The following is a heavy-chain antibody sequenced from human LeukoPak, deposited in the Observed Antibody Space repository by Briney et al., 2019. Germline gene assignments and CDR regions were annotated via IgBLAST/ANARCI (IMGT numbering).Heavy chain of an antibody. CDR1: GGSFSGYY. D-gene: IGHD6-19*01. CDR2: INHSGST. CDR3: ARQGSGWYSSFYGMDV. Sequence: PSETLSLTCAVYGGSFSGYYWSWIRQPPGKGLEWIGEINHSGSTNYNPSLKSRVTISVDTSKNQFSLKLSSVTAADTAVYYCARQGSGWYSSFYGMDVWGQGTTVTVSS. V-gene: IGHV4-34*01. J-gene: IGHJ6*02.